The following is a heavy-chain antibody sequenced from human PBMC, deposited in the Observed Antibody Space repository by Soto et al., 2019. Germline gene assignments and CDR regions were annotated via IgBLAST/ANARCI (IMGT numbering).Heavy chain of an antibody. CDR1: GFTFRSYN. CDR3: AKDPYRGDDIDFDY. D-gene: IGHD5-12*01. J-gene: IGHJ4*02. V-gene: IGHV3-7*01. CDR2: IKPDRSEK. Sequence: PGGSLRLSCAASGFTFRSYNMSWVRQAPGKGLEWVSYIKPDRSEKNYADSVKGRFTISRDNAKNSLYLQINSLRAEDTAVYYCAKDPYRGDDIDFDYWGQGTLFTVSS.